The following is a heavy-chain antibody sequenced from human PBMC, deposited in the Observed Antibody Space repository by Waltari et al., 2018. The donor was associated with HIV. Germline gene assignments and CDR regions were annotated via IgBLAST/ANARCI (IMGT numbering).Heavy chain of an antibody. CDR1: GYTFTAYY. J-gene: IGHJ4*02. Sequence: QVQLVQSGAEVKKPGASVKVSCKASGYTFTAYYMHWVRQAPGQGLEWMGRINLNSGDTNYGQKSQCRVTMTRDTSISTAYMELSRLGSDDTAVYYCARDSYYYDSSGFFPDFWGQGTLVTVSS. V-gene: IGHV1-2*06. CDR2: INLNSGDT. D-gene: IGHD3-22*01. CDR3: ARDSYYYDSSGFFPDF.